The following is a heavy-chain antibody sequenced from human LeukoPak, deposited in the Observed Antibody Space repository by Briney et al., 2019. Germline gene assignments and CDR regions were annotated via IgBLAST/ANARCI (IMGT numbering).Heavy chain of an antibody. CDR2: INHSGST. CDR3: ARVRNWNYVFDY. J-gene: IGHJ4*02. V-gene: IGHV4-34*01. D-gene: IGHD1-7*01. CDR1: GGSFSGYY. Sequence: KPSETLSLTCAVYGGSFSGYYWSWIRQPPGKGLEWIGGINHSGSTNYNPSLKSRVTISVDTSKNQFSLKLSSVTAADTAVYYCARVRNWNYVFDYWGQGTLVTVSS.